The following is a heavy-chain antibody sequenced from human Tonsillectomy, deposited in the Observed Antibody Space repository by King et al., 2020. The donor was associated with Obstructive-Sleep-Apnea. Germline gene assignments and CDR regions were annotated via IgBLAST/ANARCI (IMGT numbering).Heavy chain of an antibody. D-gene: IGHD3-22*01. CDR2: ISYDGRNK. CDR1: GFSISDYP. J-gene: IGHJ6*02. V-gene: IGHV3-30*04. Sequence: VQLVESGGGVVQPGRSLRLSCAASGFSISDYPMHWVRQAPGKGLEWVAVISYDGRNKYYADSVKGRFTISRDNSKNTVYMQMTILKAEDTAVYSCARSPAPIVVGYYYYAMVVWGQGNTVTVSS. CDR3: ARSPAPIVVGYYYYAMVV.